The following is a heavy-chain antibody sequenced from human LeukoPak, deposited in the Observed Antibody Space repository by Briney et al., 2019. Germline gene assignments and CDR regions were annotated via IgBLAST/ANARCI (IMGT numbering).Heavy chain of an antibody. Sequence: PGGSLRLSCATSGFSFTDYPMNWVRPALGKGLEWISNIRTTAEGAKYAYYADSVKGRVTISRDDGKNTLYLHMNSLRDDDTAVYYCAAGKRYAFDYWGQGILVTVSS. CDR1: GFSFTDYP. CDR2: IRTTAEGAKYA. CDR3: AAGKRYAFDY. J-gene: IGHJ4*02. V-gene: IGHV3-48*02. D-gene: IGHD3-9*01.